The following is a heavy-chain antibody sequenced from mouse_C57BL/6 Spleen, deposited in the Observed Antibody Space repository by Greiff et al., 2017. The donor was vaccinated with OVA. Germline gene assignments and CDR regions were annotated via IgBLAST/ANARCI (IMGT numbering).Heavy chain of an antibody. D-gene: IGHD2-2*01. J-gene: IGHJ4*01. V-gene: IGHV1-81*01. CDR3: ARRPYYGYDDPYAMDY. CDR1: GYTFTSYG. Sequence: VMLVESGAELARPGASVKLSCKASGYTFTSYGISWVKQRTGQGLEWIGEIYPRSGNTYYNEKFKGKATLTADKSASTAYMELRSLTSEDAAVYFCARRPYYGYDDPYAMDYWGQGTSVTVSS. CDR2: IYPRSGNT.